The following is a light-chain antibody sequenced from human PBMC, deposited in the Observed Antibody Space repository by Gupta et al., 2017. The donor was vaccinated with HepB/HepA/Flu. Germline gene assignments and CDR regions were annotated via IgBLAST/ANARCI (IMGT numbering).Light chain of an antibody. J-gene: IGLJ2*01. Sequence: QSALTQPRSVSGSPGQSVTISCTGTSSDVGGYNYVSWYQQHPGKAPKLMIYDVSKRPSGVPDRFSGSKSGNTASLTISGRKAEDEADYYCCAYAGSTHVVFGGGTKLTVL. CDR2: DVS. CDR1: SSDVGGYNY. V-gene: IGLV2-11*01. CDR3: CAYAGSTHVV.